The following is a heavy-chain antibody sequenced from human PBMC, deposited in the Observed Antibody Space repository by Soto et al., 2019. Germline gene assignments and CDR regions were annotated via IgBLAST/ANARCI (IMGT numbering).Heavy chain of an antibody. CDR3: ARRIRGVNDAFDI. V-gene: IGHV4-34*01. J-gene: IGHJ3*02. D-gene: IGHD3-10*01. CDR1: GGSFSNYY. Sequence: QVQLQQWGAGLLKPSETLSLTCTVYGGSFSNYYWSWIRQPPGKGLEWIGEINHSGTTNYHPSLKSRVTMLKDTSKNQFSLKLSSVTAADTAVYYCARRIRGVNDAFDIWGQGTMVTISS. CDR2: INHSGTT.